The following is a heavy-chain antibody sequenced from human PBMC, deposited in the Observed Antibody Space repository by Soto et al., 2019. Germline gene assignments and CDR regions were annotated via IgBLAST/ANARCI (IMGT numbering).Heavy chain of an antibody. V-gene: IGHV1-2*04. D-gene: IGHD1-26*01. CDR2: INPNSGGT. J-gene: IGHJ3*02. Sequence: ASVKVSCKASGYTFTGYYMHWVRQAPGQGLEWMGWINPNSGGTNYAQKFQGWVTMTRDTSISTAYMELSRLRSDDTAVYYCARSNIVGASRDAFDIWGQGTMVPVSS. CDR3: ARSNIVGASRDAFDI. CDR1: GYTFTGYY.